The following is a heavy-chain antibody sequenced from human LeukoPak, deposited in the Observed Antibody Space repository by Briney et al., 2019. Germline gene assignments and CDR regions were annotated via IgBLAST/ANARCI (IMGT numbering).Heavy chain of an antibody. J-gene: IGHJ3*02. D-gene: IGHD4-23*01. CDR3: AGSPTVEAAFDI. V-gene: IGHV3-23*01. CDR2: ISGSGGST. CDR1: GFTFSSYA. Sequence: PGGSLRLSCAASGFTFSSYAMSWVRQAPGKGLEWVSSISGSGGSTYYADSVRSRFTVSRDNSRNTLALQMNSLRAEDTAVYYCAGSPTVEAAFDIWGQGTMVTLFS.